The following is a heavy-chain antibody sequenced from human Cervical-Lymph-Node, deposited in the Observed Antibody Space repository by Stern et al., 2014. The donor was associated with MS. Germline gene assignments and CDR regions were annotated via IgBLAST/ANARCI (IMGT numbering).Heavy chain of an antibody. V-gene: IGHV2-5*02. CDR2: IYCDDQK. Sequence: QITLKESGPALVKPTQTLTLTCTFSGFSLSTSGLGVGWIRQPPGEALELLAYIYCDDQKRYSPSLKSRLTITKDTSKNQVVLTLTNVDPVDTATYYCAHRTAGPFDYWGQGTLVTVSS. CDR1: GFSLSTSGLG. J-gene: IGHJ4*02. CDR3: AHRTAGPFDY.